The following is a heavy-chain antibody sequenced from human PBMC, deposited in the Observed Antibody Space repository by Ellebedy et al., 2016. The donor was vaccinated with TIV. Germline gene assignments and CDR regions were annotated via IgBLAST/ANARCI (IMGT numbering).Heavy chain of an antibody. J-gene: IGHJ4*02. V-gene: IGHV3-23*01. CDR2: ISGSGGST. CDR3: AKGPSITMIVVETSFDY. CDR1: GFTFSSYA. Sequence: PGGSLRLSCAASGFTFSSYAMSWVRQAPGKGLEWVSAISGSGGSTYYADSVKGRFTISRDNSKNTLYLQMNSLRAEDTAVYYCAKGPSITMIVVETSFDYWGQGTLVTVSS. D-gene: IGHD3-22*01.